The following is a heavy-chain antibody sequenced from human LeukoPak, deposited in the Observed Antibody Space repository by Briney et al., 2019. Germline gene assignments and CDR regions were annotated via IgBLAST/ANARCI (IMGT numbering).Heavy chain of an antibody. CDR2: IIPILGIA. V-gene: IGHV1-69*04. J-gene: IGHJ4*02. CDR1: GGTFSSYA. CDR3: AKSGSSGYHPYYFDY. D-gene: IGHD3-22*01. Sequence: ASVKVSFKASGGTFSSYAISWVRQAPGQGLEWMGRIIPILGIANYAQKFQGRVTITADKSTSTAYMELSSLRSEDTAVYYCAKSGSSGYHPYYFDYWGQGTLVTVSS.